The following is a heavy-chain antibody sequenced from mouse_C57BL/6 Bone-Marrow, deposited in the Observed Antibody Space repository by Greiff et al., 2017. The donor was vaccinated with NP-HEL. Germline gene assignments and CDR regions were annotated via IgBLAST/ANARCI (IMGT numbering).Heavy chain of an antibody. CDR3: ARGTTAFDY. CDR2: ISYSGST. J-gene: IGHJ2*01. V-gene: IGHV3-8*01. CDR1: GYSITSYY. D-gene: IGHD1-2*01. Sequence: EVQLVESGPGLAKPSQTLSLSCSVSGYSITSYYWNWIRKFPGNKLEYMGYISYSGSTYYNPSLKSRISKTRDTSKNQYYLQLNSVTTEDTATYYCARGTTAFDYWGQGTTLTVAS.